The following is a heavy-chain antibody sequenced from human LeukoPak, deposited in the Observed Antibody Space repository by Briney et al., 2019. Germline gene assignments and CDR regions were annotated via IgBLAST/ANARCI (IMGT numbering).Heavy chain of an antibody. Sequence: KPSETLSLTCTVSGGSVNSGAYYWSWIRQPPGKGLEWIGNIYSSGSAYYNPSLKSRVTMSVDTSKNQFSLELSSVTAADTAVYYCARKPIVNSAWYYFDYWGQGTLVTVSS. CDR2: IYSSGSA. CDR3: ARKPIVNSAWYYFDY. V-gene: IGHV4-39*07. CDR1: GGSVNSGAYY. J-gene: IGHJ4*02. D-gene: IGHD3-22*01.